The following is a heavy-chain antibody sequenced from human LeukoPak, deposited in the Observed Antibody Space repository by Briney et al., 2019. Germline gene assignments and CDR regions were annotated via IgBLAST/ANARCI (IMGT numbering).Heavy chain of an antibody. Sequence: ASVKVSCKASGGTFSSYAISWVRQAPGQGLEWMGRIIPILGIANYAQKFQGRVMITADKSTSTAYMELSSLRSEDTAVYYCARDADPIVVVPAAMPDQGNYYYYGMDVWGQGTTVTVSS. D-gene: IGHD2-2*01. CDR3: ARDADPIVVVPAAMPDQGNYYYYGMDV. J-gene: IGHJ6*02. CDR2: IIPILGIA. V-gene: IGHV1-69*04. CDR1: GGTFSSYA.